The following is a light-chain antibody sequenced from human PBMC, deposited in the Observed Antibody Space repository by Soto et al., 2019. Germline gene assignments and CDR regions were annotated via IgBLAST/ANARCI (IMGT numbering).Light chain of an antibody. CDR2: EAS. Sequence: EIVLTQSPATLSLSPGERATLSCRASQTVSVYLGWYQEKPGQPPRLLISEASKRATGIPARFSGSGSGTDFTLTISSLEPDDSSVYFCHPRYNLPHTFGQGTKLEF. CDR1: QTVSVY. V-gene: IGKV3-11*01. J-gene: IGKJ2*01. CDR3: HPRYNLPHT.